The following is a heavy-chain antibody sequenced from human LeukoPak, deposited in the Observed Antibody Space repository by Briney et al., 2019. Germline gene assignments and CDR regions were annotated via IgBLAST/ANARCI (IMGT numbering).Heavy chain of an antibody. Sequence: SETLSLTCTVPGGSISSSGYYWGWIRQPPGKGLEWIGSIYYSGSTYYNPSLKSRVTISVDTSKNQFSLRLSSVTAADTAVYYCARPLGPGAFDIWGQGTMVTVSS. J-gene: IGHJ3*02. CDR3: ARPLGPGAFDI. CDR2: IYYSGST. CDR1: GGSISSSGYY. D-gene: IGHD7-27*01. V-gene: IGHV4-39*01.